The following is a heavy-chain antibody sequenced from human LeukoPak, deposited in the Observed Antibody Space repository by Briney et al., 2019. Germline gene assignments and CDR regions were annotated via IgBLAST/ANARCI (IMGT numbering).Heavy chain of an antibody. J-gene: IGHJ4*02. CDR1: GGSISSGGYY. V-gene: IGHV4-31*03. Sequence: PSETLSLTCTVSGGSISSGGYYWSWIRQHPGKGLEWIGYIYYSGSTYYNPSLKSRDTISVDTSKNQFSLKLSSVTAADTAVYYCARYSYGDYGYYFDYWGQGTLVTVSS. CDR2: IYYSGST. CDR3: ARYSYGDYGYYFDY. D-gene: IGHD4-17*01.